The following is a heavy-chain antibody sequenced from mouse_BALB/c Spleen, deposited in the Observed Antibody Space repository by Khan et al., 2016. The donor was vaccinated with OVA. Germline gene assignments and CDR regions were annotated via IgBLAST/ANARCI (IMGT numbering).Heavy chain of an antibody. V-gene: IGHV2-6-4*01. CDR1: GFSLSRYN. CDR2: IWGGGGT. J-gene: IGHJ4*01. Sequence: QVQLKQSGPGLVAPSQTLSNTCTVSGFSLSRYNIHWVRQPPGGGLEWLGMIWGGGGTDYNSTLKSRLSISKDKSKSQVFLKMNSLQTDDTAMYYWARAYYRYDGYYAMDYWGQGTSVTVSS. CDR3: ARAYYRYDGYYAMDY. D-gene: IGHD2-14*01.